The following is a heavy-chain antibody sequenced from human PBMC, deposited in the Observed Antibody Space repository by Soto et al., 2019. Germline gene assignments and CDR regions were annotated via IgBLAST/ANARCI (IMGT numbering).Heavy chain of an antibody. J-gene: IGHJ3*02. CDR1: GGTFSSYT. D-gene: IGHD2-15*01. Sequence: QVQLVQSGAEVKKPGSSVKVSCKASGGTFSSYTISWVRQAPGQGLEWMGRIIPILGIANYAQKFQGRVTITADKSTSTAYMKLSSLRSEDTAVYYCARDCSGGSCYSVDAFDIWGQGTMVTVSS. V-gene: IGHV1-69*08. CDR3: ARDCSGGSCYSVDAFDI. CDR2: IIPILGIA.